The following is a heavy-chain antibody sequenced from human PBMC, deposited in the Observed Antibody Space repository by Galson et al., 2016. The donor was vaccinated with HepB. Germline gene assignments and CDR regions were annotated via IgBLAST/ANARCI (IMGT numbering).Heavy chain of an antibody. Sequence: SLRLSCAASGFTFTSYWMTWVRQAPGKGLEWISLISDNGHATYYADPVRGRFSIARDNSKNTLYLQMNSLRADDTAVYYCAKCPPGTRGSLDSWGQGTLVTVSS. J-gene: IGHJ4*02. CDR3: AKCPPGTRGSLDS. V-gene: IGHV3-23*01. CDR1: GFTFTSYW. CDR2: ISDNGHAT. D-gene: IGHD1-14*01.